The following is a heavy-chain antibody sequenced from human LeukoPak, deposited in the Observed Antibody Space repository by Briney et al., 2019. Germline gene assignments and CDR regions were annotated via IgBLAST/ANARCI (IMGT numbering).Heavy chain of an antibody. CDR2: ISSSSSYI. J-gene: IGHJ4*02. CDR3: ARMALLPYYFDY. CDR1: GFTFSSYS. V-gene: IGHV3-21*04. D-gene: IGHD3-22*01. Sequence: GGSLRLSCAASGFTFSSYSMNWVRQAPGKGLEWVSSISSSSSYIYYADSVKGRFTISRDNSKNTLYLQMNSLRAEDTAVYYCARMALLPYYFDYWGQGTLVTVSS.